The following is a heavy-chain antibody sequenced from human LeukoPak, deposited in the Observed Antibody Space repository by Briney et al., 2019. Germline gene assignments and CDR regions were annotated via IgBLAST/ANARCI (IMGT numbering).Heavy chain of an antibody. D-gene: IGHD2-8*01. J-gene: IGHJ3*02. CDR1: GGSISSYY. Sequence: SETLSLTCTVSGGSISSYYWSWIRQPPGKGLEWIGYIYYSGSTNYNPSLKSRVTISVDTSKNQFSLKLSSLTAAATAVYYCARDYAMTHAFDIWGQGTLVTVSS. CDR3: ARDYAMTHAFDI. V-gene: IGHV4-59*01. CDR2: IYYSGST.